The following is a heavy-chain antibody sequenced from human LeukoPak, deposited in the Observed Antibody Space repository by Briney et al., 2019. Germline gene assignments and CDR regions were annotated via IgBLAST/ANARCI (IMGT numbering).Heavy chain of an antibody. CDR2: IKKDGSEK. Sequence: GSLRLSCSASGFPFWNYWVGWVRQAPGEGLEWVASIKKDGSEKKYVDSVKGRFTISRDNAKNSLDLQMNSLRAEDTAAYYCASALPADHFDYWGQGTLVTVSS. CDR1: GFPFWNYW. J-gene: IGHJ4*02. CDR3: ASALPADHFDY. V-gene: IGHV3-7*01.